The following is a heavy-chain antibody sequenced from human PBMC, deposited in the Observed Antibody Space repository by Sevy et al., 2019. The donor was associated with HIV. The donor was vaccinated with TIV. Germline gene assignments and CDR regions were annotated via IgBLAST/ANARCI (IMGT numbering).Heavy chain of an antibody. CDR2: IIPIFGTA. J-gene: IGHJ5*02. D-gene: IGHD2-2*01. Sequence: ASVKVSCKASGGTFSSYAISWVRQAPGQGLEWMGGIIPIFGTANYAQKFQGRVTITADESTSTAYMELSSLRSEDTAGYYCARALGPLVPVGPWFDPWGQGTLVTVSS. CDR1: GGTFSSYA. V-gene: IGHV1-69*13. CDR3: ARALGPLVPVGPWFDP.